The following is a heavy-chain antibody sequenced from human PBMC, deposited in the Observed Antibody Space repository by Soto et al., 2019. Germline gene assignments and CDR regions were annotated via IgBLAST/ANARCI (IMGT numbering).Heavy chain of an antibody. V-gene: IGHV3-23*01. CDR1: GFTFRSYA. J-gene: IGHJ4*02. Sequence: VQLLESGGALVQPGESLRLSCAAPGFTFRSYAMGWVRQAPGKGLEWVSGISGNGADTYYVESVKGRFTISRDNSKNTLYLQMNSLRGEDTAVYYCAKVKETTYYDVLTGYSRFFFDFWGQGTLVSVSS. CDR3: AKVKETTYYDVLTGYSRFFFDF. CDR2: ISGNGADT. D-gene: IGHD3-9*01.